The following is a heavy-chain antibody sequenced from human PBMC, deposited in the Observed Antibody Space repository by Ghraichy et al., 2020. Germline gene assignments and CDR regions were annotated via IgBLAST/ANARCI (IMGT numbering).Heavy chain of an antibody. CDR2: IGAQRGNT. CDR3: AKDRDQWDLSYFDY. J-gene: IGHJ4*02. Sequence: ASVKVSCKASGYTFTSYGISWVRQAPGQGLDWMGWIGAQRGNTNYAQKFQGRVTMTTDTSTTTAYMELRSLRSDDTAVYYCAKDRDQWDLSYFDYWGQGVLVTVSS. V-gene: IGHV1-18*01. CDR1: GYTFTSYG. D-gene: IGHD1-26*01.